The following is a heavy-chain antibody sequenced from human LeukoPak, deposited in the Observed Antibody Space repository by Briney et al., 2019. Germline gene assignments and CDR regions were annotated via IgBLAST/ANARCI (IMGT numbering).Heavy chain of an antibody. D-gene: IGHD3-22*01. CDR2: INPNSGDT. V-gene: IGHV1-2*04. J-gene: IGHJ6*02. Sequence: ASVKVSCKASGYTFTGYYMHWVRQAPGQGLEWMGWINPNSGDTNYAQKFQGWVTMTRDTSISTAYMELSRLRSDDTAVYYCARGRVVVEDYYYGMDVWGQGTTVTVSS. CDR1: GYTFTGYY. CDR3: ARGRVVVEDYYYGMDV.